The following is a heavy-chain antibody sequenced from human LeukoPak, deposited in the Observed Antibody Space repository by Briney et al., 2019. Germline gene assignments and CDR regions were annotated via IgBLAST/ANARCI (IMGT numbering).Heavy chain of an antibody. Sequence: SETLSLTCTVSGGSISSYYWSWIRQPAGKGLEWIGRIYTSGSTNYNPSLKSRVTMSVDTSKNQFSLKLSSVTAADTAVYYCARDRGSSLYFDAFDIWGQGTMVTVPS. D-gene: IGHD6-13*01. CDR2: IYTSGST. J-gene: IGHJ3*02. V-gene: IGHV4-4*07. CDR1: GGSISSYY. CDR3: ARDRGSSLYFDAFDI.